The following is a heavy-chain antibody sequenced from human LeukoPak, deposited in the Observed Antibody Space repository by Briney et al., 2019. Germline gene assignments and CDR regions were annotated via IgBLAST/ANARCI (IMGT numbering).Heavy chain of an antibody. Sequence: GGSLRLSCAASGFTFSSYGMSWVRQAPGKGLEWVSSISSSSSYIYYADSVKGRFTISRDNAKNSLYLQMNSLRAEDTAVYYCARGPRDSSGYYKDYWGQGTLVTVSS. D-gene: IGHD3-22*01. CDR3: ARGPRDSSGYYKDY. V-gene: IGHV3-21*01. CDR1: GFTFSSYG. CDR2: ISSSSSYI. J-gene: IGHJ4*02.